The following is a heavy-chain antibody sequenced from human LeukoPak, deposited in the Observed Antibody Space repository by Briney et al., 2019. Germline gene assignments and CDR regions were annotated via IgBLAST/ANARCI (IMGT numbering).Heavy chain of an antibody. Sequence: PGGSLRLSCAASGYTFSSYNMNWVRQAPGKGLEWVSSISSSSSYIYYADPVKGRFTISRDNAKNSLYLQMNSLRAEDTAVYYCARGGAGIFGTDYWGQGTLVTVSS. D-gene: IGHD3-3*01. J-gene: IGHJ4*02. CDR3: ARGGAGIFGTDY. V-gene: IGHV3-21*01. CDR1: GYTFSSYN. CDR2: ISSSSSYI.